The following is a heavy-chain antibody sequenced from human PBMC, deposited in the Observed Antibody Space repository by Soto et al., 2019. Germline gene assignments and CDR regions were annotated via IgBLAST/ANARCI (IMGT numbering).Heavy chain of an antibody. D-gene: IGHD3-10*01. CDR3: ARSGFYGPANLDS. J-gene: IGHJ4*02. Sequence: GGSLRLSCAVSGFTFSSYWMSWVRRAPGGGLEWVANIKQDGRETSYVDSVKGRFTISRDNANNSVFLLMTSLRAEDTAMYYCARSGFYGPANLDSWGQGALVTVSS. CDR1: GFTFSSYW. V-gene: IGHV3-7*03. CDR2: IKQDGRET.